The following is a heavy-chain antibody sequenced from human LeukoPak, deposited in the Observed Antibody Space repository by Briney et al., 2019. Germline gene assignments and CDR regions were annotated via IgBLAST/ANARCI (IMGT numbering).Heavy chain of an antibody. D-gene: IGHD6-13*01. Sequence: GGSLRLSSAASGFTFSSYSMNWGRQTPGEGLWWVSAISGSGGSTYYADSVKGRFTISRDNSKNTLYLQMNSLRAEDTAVYYCAKGPAGGAFDIWGQGTMVTVSS. CDR1: GFTFSSYS. CDR2: ISGSGGST. V-gene: IGHV3-23*01. CDR3: AKGPAGGAFDI. J-gene: IGHJ3*02.